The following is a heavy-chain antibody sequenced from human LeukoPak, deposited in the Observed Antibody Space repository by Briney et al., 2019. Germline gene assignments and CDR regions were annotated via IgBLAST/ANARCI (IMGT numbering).Heavy chain of an antibody. V-gene: IGHV3-48*01. Sequence: PGGSLRLSCAASGFTFSSYSMNWVRQSPGKGLEWLSYISGDSDTRYHADSLKGRFTISRDNAKNSLYLQMNSLRAEDTAVYYCARDVRSLMDVWGQGTTVTVS. D-gene: IGHD3-10*02. CDR2: ISGDSDTR. J-gene: IGHJ6*02. CDR1: GFTFSSYS. CDR3: ARDVRSLMDV.